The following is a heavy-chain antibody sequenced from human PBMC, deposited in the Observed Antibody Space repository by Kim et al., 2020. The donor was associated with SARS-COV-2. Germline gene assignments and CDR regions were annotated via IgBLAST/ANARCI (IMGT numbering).Heavy chain of an antibody. J-gene: IGHJ6*02. D-gene: IGHD3-22*01. Sequence: GGSLRLSCAASGFTFTDYYMSWIRQAPGKGLEWVSFISSSGSTIYYADSVKGRFTISRDNAKNSLYLQMNSLRAEDTVVYYCARDIRGITMIAFYYYGMDVWGQGTTVTVSS. CDR2: ISSSGSTI. CDR3: ARDIRGITMIAFYYYGMDV. V-gene: IGHV3-11*01. CDR1: GFTFTDYY.